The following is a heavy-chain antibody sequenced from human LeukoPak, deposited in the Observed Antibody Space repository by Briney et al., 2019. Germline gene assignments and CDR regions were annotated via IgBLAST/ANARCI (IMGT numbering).Heavy chain of an antibody. CDR1: GGSISSYY. CDR2: IYYSGST. D-gene: IGHD1-26*01. Sequence: PSETLSLTCTVSGGSISSYYWSWIRQPPGKGLEWIGYIYYSGSTNYNPSPKSRVTISVDTSKNQFSLKLSSVTAADTAVYYCARTARGSYYDYWGQGTLVTVSS. J-gene: IGHJ4*02. CDR3: ARTARGSYYDY. V-gene: IGHV4-59*01.